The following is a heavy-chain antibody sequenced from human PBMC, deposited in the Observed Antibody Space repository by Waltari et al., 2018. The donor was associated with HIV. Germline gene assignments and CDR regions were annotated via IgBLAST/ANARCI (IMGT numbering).Heavy chain of an antibody. CDR2: KKEDGSER. Sequence: QLVESGGGLVQTGGSLRLSCTASGFSFSRHWMSWVRQAPGKGLGWGGNKKEDGSERNCVDSVRGRFTISRDNAKNSVYLQMKSLRVEDTAVYFCARGNDFGTIFLNYYYGMDVWGRGTSVTVSS. CDR1: GFSFSRHW. CDR3: ARGNDFGTIFLNYYYGMDV. J-gene: IGHJ6*02. V-gene: IGHV3-7*01. D-gene: IGHD1-1*01.